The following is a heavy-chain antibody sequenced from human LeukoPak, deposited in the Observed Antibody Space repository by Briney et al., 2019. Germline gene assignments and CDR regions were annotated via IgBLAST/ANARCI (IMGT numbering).Heavy chain of an antibody. V-gene: IGHV3-48*01. Sequence: GGSLRLSCAASGFTFSSYSMNWVRQAPGKGLEWVSHISCTSTTIYYADSVKGRFTISRDSSRNTVYLQMNSLRVENTAVYYCGLSGSAPLDYWGQGTLVTVSS. CDR3: GLSGSAPLDY. CDR1: GFTFSSYS. CDR2: ISCTSTTI. J-gene: IGHJ4*02. D-gene: IGHD1-26*01.